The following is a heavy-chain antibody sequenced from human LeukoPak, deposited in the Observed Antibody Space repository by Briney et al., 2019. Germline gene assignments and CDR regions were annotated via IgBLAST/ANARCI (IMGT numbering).Heavy chain of an antibody. CDR2: IYTSGST. CDR1: GGSISSGGYY. V-gene: IGHV4-61*02. J-gene: IGHJ3*02. CDR3: ARVLYGNDAFDI. Sequence: SETLSLTCTVSGGSISSGGYYWSWIRQPAGKGLEWIGRIYTSGSTNYNPSLKSRVTMSVDTSKNQFSLKLSSVTAADTAVYYCARVLYGNDAFDIWGQGTMVTVSS. D-gene: IGHD3-10*01.